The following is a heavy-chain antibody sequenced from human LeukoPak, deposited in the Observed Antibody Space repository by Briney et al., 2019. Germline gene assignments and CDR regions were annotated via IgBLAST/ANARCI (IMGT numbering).Heavy chain of an antibody. V-gene: IGHV3-23*01. CDR2: ISGSGGST. J-gene: IGHJ4*02. CDR3: AKGRGYSGYDQTRYFDY. CDR1: GFTFSSYV. D-gene: IGHD5-12*01. Sequence: SGGSLRLSCAASGFTFSSYVMSWVRQAPGKGLEWVSAISGSGGSTYYADSVKGRFTISRDNSKNTLYLQMNSLRAEDTAVYYCAKGRGYSGYDQTRYFDYWGQGTLVTVSS.